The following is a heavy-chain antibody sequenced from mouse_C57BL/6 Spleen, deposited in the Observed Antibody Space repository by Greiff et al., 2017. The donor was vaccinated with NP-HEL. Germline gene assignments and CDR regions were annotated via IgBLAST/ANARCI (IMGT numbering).Heavy chain of an antibody. V-gene: IGHV1-5*01. D-gene: IGHD1-1*01. J-gene: IGHJ1*03. Sequence: VHVKQSGTVLARPGASVKMSCKTSGYTFTSYWMHWVKQRPGQGLEWIGAIYPGNSDTSYNQKFKGKAKLTAVTSASTAYMELSSLTNEDSAVYYCTRDTSLRRYFDVWGTGTTVTVSS. CDR1: GYTFTSYW. CDR3: TRDTSLRRYFDV. CDR2: IYPGNSDT.